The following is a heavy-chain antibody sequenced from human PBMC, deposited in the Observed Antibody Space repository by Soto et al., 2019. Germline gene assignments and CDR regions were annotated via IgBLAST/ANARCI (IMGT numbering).Heavy chain of an antibody. CDR2: IIPFLGSA. CDR1: GGTFKSYV. Sequence: QVQLEQYGAEVEKPGSSVKVSCKPSGGTFKSYVLNWVRQAPGQGLEWMGGIIPFLGSADYAQKFQDRVTITADESTSTAYLELSSLRSEDSAVYYCAGTQFDTSGYYPSGLELWGQGTLVTVAS. J-gene: IGHJ4*02. CDR3: AGTQFDTSGYYPSGLEL. D-gene: IGHD3-22*01. V-gene: IGHV1-69*01.